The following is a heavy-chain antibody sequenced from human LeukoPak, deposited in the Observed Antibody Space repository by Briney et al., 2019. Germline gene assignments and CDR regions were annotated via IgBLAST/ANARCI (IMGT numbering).Heavy chain of an antibody. V-gene: IGHV1-18*01. CDR2: ISAYNGNT. CDR1: GYTFTSYG. D-gene: IGHD5-18*01. Sequence: ASVKVSCKASGYTFTSYGISWVRQAPGRGLEWMGWISAYNGNTNYAQKLQGRVTMTTDTSTSTAYMELRSLRSDDTAVYYCAGRWGRWDTAMVTVDYWGQGTLVTVSS. J-gene: IGHJ4*02. CDR3: AGRWGRWDTAMVTVDY.